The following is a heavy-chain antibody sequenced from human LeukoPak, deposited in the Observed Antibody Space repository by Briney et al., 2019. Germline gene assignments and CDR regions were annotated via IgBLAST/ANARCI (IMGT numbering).Heavy chain of an antibody. D-gene: IGHD6-13*01. V-gene: IGHV4-39*07. J-gene: IGHJ6*03. CDR3: AGSSWYVGAYYYYYYMDV. CDR1: GGSISTSSYY. CDR2: INHSGST. Sequence: PSETLSLTCTVSGGSISTSSYYWSWIRQPPGKGLEWIGEINHSGSTNYNPSLKSRVTISVDTSKNQFSLKLSSVTAADTAVYYCAGSSWYVGAYYYYYYMDVWGKGTTVTVSS.